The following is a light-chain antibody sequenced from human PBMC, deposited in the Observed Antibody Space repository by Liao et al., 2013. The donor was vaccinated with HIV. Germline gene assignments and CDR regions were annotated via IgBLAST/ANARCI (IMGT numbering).Light chain of an antibody. CDR3: QVWDSSTSFV. Sequence: SYELTQPPSVSVSPGQTATITCSGDKVGDKYVAWYQRKPGQSPQAVIYQDSRRPSGIPERFSGSNSGNTATLTISGTQAMDEADYSCQVWDSSTSFVFGSGTKVTVL. V-gene: IGLV3-1*01. CDR2: QDS. CDR1: KVGDKY. J-gene: IGLJ1*01.